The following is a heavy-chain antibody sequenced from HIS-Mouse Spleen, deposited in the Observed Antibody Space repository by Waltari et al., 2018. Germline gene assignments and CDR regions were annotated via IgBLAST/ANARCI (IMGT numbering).Heavy chain of an antibody. CDR2: ISYDGRNK. CDR1: GFTFSSYA. Sequence: QVQLVESGGGVVQPGRSLRLSCAASGFTFSSYAMHWVRQAPGKGLEWVAVISYDGRNKYYAGSVKGRFTISRDNSKNTLYLQMNSLRAEDTAVYYCARGGIAAAGGPFDYWGQGTLVTVSS. V-gene: IGHV3-30*04. CDR3: ARGGIAAAGGPFDY. D-gene: IGHD6-13*01. J-gene: IGHJ4*02.